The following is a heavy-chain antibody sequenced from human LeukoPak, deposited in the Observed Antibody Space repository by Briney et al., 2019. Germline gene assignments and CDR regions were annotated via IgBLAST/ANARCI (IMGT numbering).Heavy chain of an antibody. CDR2: IYTRGSA. CDR3: ARGRYCSADICSGGDAFDI. CDR1: GGSINNYY. D-gene: IGHD2-15*01. J-gene: IGHJ3*02. V-gene: IGHV4-4*07. Sequence: SETLSLTCTVSGGSINNYYWSWIRQPAGKGLEWIGRIYTRGSANYNPSLKSRVTMSVDTSKNQFSLKLSSVTAADTAVYYCARGRYCSADICSGGDAFDIWGQGTMVSVS.